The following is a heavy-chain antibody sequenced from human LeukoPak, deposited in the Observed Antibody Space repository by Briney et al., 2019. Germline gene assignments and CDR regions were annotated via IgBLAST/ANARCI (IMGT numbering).Heavy chain of an antibody. CDR3: ARDQHYSFDY. CDR2: IIPILGIA. Sequence: SVKVSCKASGGTFSSYAISWVRQAPGQGLEWMGRIIPILGIANYAQRFQGRVTITADKSTSTAYMELSSLRSEDTAVYYCARDQHYSFDYWGQGTLVTVSS. J-gene: IGHJ4*02. V-gene: IGHV1-69*04. D-gene: IGHD4-11*01. CDR1: GGTFSSYA.